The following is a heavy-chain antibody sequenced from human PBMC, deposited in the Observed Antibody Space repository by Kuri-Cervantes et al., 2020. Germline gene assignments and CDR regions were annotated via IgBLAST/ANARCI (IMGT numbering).Heavy chain of an antibody. D-gene: IGHD6-13*01. J-gene: IGHJ6*03. CDR2: IKQDGSEK. CDR3: ARDGRAAAVGYYYYMDV. Sequence: GESLKISCAASGFTFSGYWMSWVRQAPGKGLEWVANIKQDGSEKYYVDSVKGRFTISRDNSKNTLYLQMNSLRAEDTAVYYCARDGRAAAVGYYYYMDVWGKGTTVTVSS. V-gene: IGHV3-7*01. CDR1: GFTFSGYW.